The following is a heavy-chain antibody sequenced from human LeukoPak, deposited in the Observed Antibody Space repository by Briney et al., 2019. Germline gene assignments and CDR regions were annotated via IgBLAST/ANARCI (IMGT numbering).Heavy chain of an antibody. CDR3: AREGYSSGWYGGFWFDP. V-gene: IGHV3-74*01. CDR1: GLTFSRYW. Sequence: GGSLRLSCAASGLTFSRYWMHWVRQAPGKGLVWVSRINSDGSSTSYADSVKGRFTISRDNAKNTLYLQMNSLRAEDTAVYYCAREGYSSGWYGGFWFDPWGQGTLVTVSS. D-gene: IGHD6-19*01. J-gene: IGHJ5*02. CDR2: INSDGSST.